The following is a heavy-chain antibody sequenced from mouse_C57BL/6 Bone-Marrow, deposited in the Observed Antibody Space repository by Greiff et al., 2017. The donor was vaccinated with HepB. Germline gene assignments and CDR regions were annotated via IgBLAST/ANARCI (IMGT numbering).Heavy chain of an antibody. Sequence: ESGPGLVKPSQSLSLTCSVTGYSITSGYYWNWIRQFPGNKLEWMGYISYDGSNNYNPSLKNRISITRDTSKNQFFLKLNSVTTEDTATYYCAREGDMITTRAMDYWGQGTSVTVSS. CDR3: AREGDMITTRAMDY. D-gene: IGHD2-4*01. J-gene: IGHJ4*01. V-gene: IGHV3-6*01. CDR1: GYSITSGYY. CDR2: ISYDGSN.